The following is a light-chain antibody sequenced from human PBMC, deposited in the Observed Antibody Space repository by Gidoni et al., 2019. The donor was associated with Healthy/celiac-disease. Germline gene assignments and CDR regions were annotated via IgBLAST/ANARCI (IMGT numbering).Light chain of an antibody. CDR3: KQALQTPG. J-gene: IGKJ2*03. CDR2: LGS. V-gene: IGKV2-28*01. Sequence: DIVMTQSPLSLPVTPGEPASISCRSSQSLLHSNGYNYLDWYLQKPGQSPQLLLYLGSIRASGVPDRCSGSGSGTDFTLKSSRVEAEDVGVYYCKQALQTPGFGQGTKLEIK. CDR1: QSLLHSNGYNY.